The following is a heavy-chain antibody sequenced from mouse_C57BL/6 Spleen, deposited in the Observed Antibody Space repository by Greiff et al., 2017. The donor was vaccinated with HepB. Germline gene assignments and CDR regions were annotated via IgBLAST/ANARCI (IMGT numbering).Heavy chain of an antibody. V-gene: IGHV1-69*01. J-gene: IGHJ1*03. Sequence: VQLQQPGAELVMPGASVKLSCKASGYTFTSYWMHWVKQRPGQGLEWIGEIDPSDSYTNYNQKFKGKSTLTVDKSSSTAYMQLSSLTSEDSAVYYCARYYYGNYGYFDVWGTGTTVTVSS. CDR3: ARYYYGNYGYFDV. CDR2: IDPSDSYT. CDR1: GYTFTSYW. D-gene: IGHD2-1*01.